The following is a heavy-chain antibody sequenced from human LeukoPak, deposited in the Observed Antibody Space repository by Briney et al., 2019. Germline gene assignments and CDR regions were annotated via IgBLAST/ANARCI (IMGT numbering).Heavy chain of an antibody. Sequence: PSETLSLTCTVSGGSISSGSYYWSWIRQPAGKGLEWIGRIYTSGSTNYNPSLKSRVTISVDTSKNQFSLKLSSVTAADTAVYYCARVSHSGGGRWFDPWGQGTLVTVSS. D-gene: IGHD2-15*01. CDR3: ARVSHSGGGRWFDP. CDR2: IYTSGST. V-gene: IGHV4-61*02. J-gene: IGHJ5*02. CDR1: GGSISSGSYY.